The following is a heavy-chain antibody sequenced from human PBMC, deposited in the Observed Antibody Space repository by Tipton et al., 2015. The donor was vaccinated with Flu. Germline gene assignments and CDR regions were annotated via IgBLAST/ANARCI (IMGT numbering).Heavy chain of an antibody. CDR2: MNPNSGNT. V-gene: IGHV1-8*01. D-gene: IGHD3-22*01. Sequence: QLVQSGAEVKKPGASVKVSCKASGYTFTSYDINWVRQATGQGLEWMGWMNPNSGNTGYAQKFQGRVTMTRNTSISTAYMELRSLRSDDTAVYYCAREYYDSSGYYVDYWGQGTLVTVSS. CDR3: AREYYDSSGYYVDY. J-gene: IGHJ4*02. CDR1: GYTFTSYD.